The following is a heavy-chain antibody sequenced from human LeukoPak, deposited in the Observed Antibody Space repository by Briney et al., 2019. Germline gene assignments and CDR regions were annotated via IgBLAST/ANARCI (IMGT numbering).Heavy chain of an antibody. J-gene: IGHJ4*02. CDR2: INHSGTT. D-gene: IGHD2-21*01. CDR1: GGSFSGYY. CDR3: ARGRAGDYRHY. V-gene: IGHV4-34*01. Sequence: SETLSLTCAVYGGSFSGYYWTWIRQPPGKGLEWIGEINHSGTTNYNPSLKSRVTISVDTSKNQFSLKLSSVTAADTAVYYCARGRAGDYRHYWSQGSLVTVSS.